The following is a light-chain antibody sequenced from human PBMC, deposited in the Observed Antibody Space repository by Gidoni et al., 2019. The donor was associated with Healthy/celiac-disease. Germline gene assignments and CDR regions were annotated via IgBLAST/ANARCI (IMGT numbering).Light chain of an antibody. CDR2: AAS. V-gene: IGKV1-39*01. CDR1: QSISSY. CDR3: QQSYSTLCS. J-gene: IGKJ2*04. Sequence: DIQMTQSPSSLSASVGDRVTITCQASQSISSYLNWYQQKPEKAPKLLIYAASSLQSGVPSRFSGSGSGTDFTLTISSLQPEDFATYYCQQSYSTLCSFGQGTKLEIK.